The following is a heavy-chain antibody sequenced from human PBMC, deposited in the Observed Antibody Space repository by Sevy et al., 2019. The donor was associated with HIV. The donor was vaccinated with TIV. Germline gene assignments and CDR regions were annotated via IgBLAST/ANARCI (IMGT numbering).Heavy chain of an antibody. V-gene: IGHV3-23*01. J-gene: IGHJ3*02. CDR2: ISGSGGDT. Sequence: GGSLRLSCAASGFTLRNYAMSWVRQAPGKGLEWVSAISGSGGDTYYADSVKGRFTISRDNSKNTLYLQMNSLRAEDTAVYYCAKDIALVVGEAFDIWGQGTMVTVSS. CDR3: AKDIALVVGEAFDI. CDR1: GFTLRNYA. D-gene: IGHD3-22*01.